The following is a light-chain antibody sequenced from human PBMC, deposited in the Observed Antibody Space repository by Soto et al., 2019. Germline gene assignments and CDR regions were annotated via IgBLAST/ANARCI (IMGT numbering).Light chain of an antibody. Sequence: ESVSTQSPATLSLSPGDRATLSCRASQSITNSLAWYRHQPGQPPRLLIYDASKRATGIPARFIGSGSGTHFTLTISSLEPEDFGLYYCQQRSNWPSVTFGGGTKVDIK. CDR2: DAS. V-gene: IGKV3-11*01. CDR1: QSITNS. CDR3: QQRSNWPSVT. J-gene: IGKJ4*01.